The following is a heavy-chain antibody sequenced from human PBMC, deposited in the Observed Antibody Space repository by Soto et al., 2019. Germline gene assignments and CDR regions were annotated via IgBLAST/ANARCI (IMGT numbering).Heavy chain of an antibody. D-gene: IGHD6-25*01. CDR2: IYRGVST. V-gene: IGHV3-53*01. CDR1: GFSVSDTY. J-gene: IGHJ3*02. CDR3: ARDRSDSSRADSFDI. Sequence: EVQLVESGGGLIQPGGSLRLSCAVSGFSVSDTYMSWVRQAPGKGLEWVSVIYRGVSTFYADSVKGRFTISRDNSKNTVYLQMNTLRAEDTAVYYCARDRSDSSRADSFDIWGQGTMVTVSS.